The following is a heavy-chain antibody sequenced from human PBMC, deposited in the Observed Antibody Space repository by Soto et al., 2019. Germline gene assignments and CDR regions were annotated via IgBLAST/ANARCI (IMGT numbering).Heavy chain of an antibody. Sequence: SETLSLTCTVSGGSISSYYWSWIRQPPGKGLEWIGYIYYSGSTNYNPSLKSRVTISVDTSKNQFSLKLSSVTAADTAVYYCARTRWLQSEYYFDYWGQGTLVTVSS. D-gene: IGHD5-12*01. CDR1: GGSISSYY. CDR3: ARTRWLQSEYYFDY. CDR2: IYYSGST. V-gene: IGHV4-59*01. J-gene: IGHJ4*02.